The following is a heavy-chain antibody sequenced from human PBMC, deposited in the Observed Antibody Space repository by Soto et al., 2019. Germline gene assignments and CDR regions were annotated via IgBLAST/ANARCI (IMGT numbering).Heavy chain of an antibody. CDR3: TTEILHSSGYYPFDY. CDR1: GYTFTSYD. Sequence: ASVKVSCKASGYTFTSYDINWVRQATGQGFEWMGWMNPNSGNTGYAQKFQGRVTMTRDTSITTAYMELSSLKTEDTAVYYCTTEILHSSGYYPFDYWGQGTLVTVSS. CDR2: MNPNSGNT. J-gene: IGHJ4*02. V-gene: IGHV1-8*01. D-gene: IGHD3-22*01.